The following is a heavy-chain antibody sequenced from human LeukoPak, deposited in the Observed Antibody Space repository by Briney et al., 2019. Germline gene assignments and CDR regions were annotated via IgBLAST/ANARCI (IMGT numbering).Heavy chain of an antibody. CDR1: GFTFSYYG. CDR2: IRYDGSNV. D-gene: IGHD3-22*01. V-gene: IGHV3-30*02. CDR3: AKLAAVWDYYDSSGYSNFDD. Sequence: PGGSLRLSCAASGFTFSYYGMHWVRQAPGKGLEWVTFIRYDGSNVYYADSVKGRFTVSRDNSQNTLYLQMSGLRPEDSAMYYCAKLAAVWDYYDSSGYSNFDDWGQGALVTVSS. J-gene: IGHJ4*02.